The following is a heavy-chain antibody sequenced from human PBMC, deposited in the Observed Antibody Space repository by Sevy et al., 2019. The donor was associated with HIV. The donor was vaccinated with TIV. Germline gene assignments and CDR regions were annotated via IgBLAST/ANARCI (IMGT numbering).Heavy chain of an antibody. V-gene: IGHV3-30*18. J-gene: IGHJ4*02. D-gene: IGHD6-19*01. CDR1: GFTFSSYG. CDR2: ISYDGSNK. Sequence: GGSRRLSCAASGFTFSSYGMHWVRQAPGKGLEWVAVISYDGSNKYYADSVKGRFTISRDNSKNTLYLQMNSLRAEDTAVYYCAKESAVAGTFDYWGQGTLVTVSS. CDR3: AKESAVAGTFDY.